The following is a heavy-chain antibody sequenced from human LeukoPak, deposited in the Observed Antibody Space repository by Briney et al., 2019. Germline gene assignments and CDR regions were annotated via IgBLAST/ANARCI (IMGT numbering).Heavy chain of an antibody. CDR1: GFTFSSYA. J-gene: IGHJ4*02. D-gene: IGHD3-22*01. Sequence: GGSLRLSCAASGFTFSSYAMSWVRQAPGKGLEWVASINQDGSEKYYVDSVKGRFTISRDNARNSLYLEMNSLRVEDTAVYYCARRSSGYYYAFDYWGQGTLVTVSS. CDR2: INQDGSEK. CDR3: ARRSSGYYYAFDY. V-gene: IGHV3-7*01.